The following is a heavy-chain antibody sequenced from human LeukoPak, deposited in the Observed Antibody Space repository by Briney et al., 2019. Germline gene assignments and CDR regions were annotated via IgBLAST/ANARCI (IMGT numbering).Heavy chain of an antibody. CDR3: ARQPASRYDILTGPNDY. D-gene: IGHD3-9*01. V-gene: IGHV3-33*01. CDR1: GFTFSTYG. Sequence: GRSLRLSCAASGFTFSTYGMHWVRQAPGKGLEWVAVIWHDGSNKYYADSVKGRVTISRDDSKNTLYLQMNSLRAEDTAVYYCARQPASRYDILTGPNDYWGQGTLVTVSS. CDR2: IWHDGSNK. J-gene: IGHJ4*02.